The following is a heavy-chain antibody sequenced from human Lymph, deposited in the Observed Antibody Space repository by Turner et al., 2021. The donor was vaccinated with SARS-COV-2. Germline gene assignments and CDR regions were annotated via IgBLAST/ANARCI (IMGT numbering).Heavy chain of an antibody. CDR1: GFTFSSYA. J-gene: IGHJ6*02. CDR3: ARDTGGQVDV. Sequence: QVQLVESGCGVVQPGWSLRLSCAASGFTFSSYAMRWVRQAPGKGLEWVAVISYDGSNKYYADSVKGRFTISRDNSKNTLYLQMNSLRAEDTAVYYCARDTGGQVDVWGQGTTVTVSS. V-gene: IGHV3-30-3*01. D-gene: IGHD2-8*02. CDR2: ISYDGSNK.